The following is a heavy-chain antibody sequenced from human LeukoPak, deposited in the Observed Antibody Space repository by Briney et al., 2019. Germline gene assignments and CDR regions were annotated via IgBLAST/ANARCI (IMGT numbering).Heavy chain of an antibody. J-gene: IGHJ4*02. V-gene: IGHV4-59*02. D-gene: IGHD3-10*01. Sequence: SETPSLTCTVSGTSVSGYYWSWVRQSPGKGLEWIGYIYYSGTTNYNPSLKSRVTMSVDTSKNQFSLKLTSVTAADTAVYYCARLSLVRGVLPDNWGLGTLVIVS. CDR3: ARLSLVRGVLPDN. CDR2: IYYSGTT. CDR1: GTSVSGYY.